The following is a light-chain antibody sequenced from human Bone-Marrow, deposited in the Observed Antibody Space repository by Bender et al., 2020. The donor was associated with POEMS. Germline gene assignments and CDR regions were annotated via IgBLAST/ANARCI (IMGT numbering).Light chain of an antibody. CDR3: QSYDNSLGGWV. CDR1: TSNIGARYD. V-gene: IGLV1-40*01. J-gene: IGLJ3*02. CDR2: GYN. Sequence: QSVLTQPPSVSGAPGQRVTISCTGSTSNIGARYDVHWYQQLPGTAPKLLIYGYNNRPSGVPDRFSGSKSGTSASLAITGLQAEDEGDYYCQSYDNSLGGWVFGGGTKLTVL.